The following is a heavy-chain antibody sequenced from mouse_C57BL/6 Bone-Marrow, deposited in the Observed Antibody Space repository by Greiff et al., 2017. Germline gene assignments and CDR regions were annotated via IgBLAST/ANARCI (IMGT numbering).Heavy chain of an antibody. J-gene: IGHJ3*01. Sequence: VQLQQPGAELVKPGASVKLSCKASGYTFTSYWMQWVKQRPGQGLEWIGEIDPSDSYTNYNQKFKGKATLTVDTSSSTAYMQLSSLTSEDSAVYYCPRDCYYPAWFAYWGQGTLVTVSA. CDR2: IDPSDSYT. V-gene: IGHV1-50*01. CDR1: GYTFTSYW. CDR3: PRDCYYPAWFAY. D-gene: IGHD2-3*01.